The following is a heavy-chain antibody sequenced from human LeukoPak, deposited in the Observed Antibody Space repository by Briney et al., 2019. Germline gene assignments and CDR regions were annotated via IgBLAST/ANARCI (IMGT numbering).Heavy chain of an antibody. CDR3: AKGTYYYDSSGYYPLDAFDI. CDR1: GFTFSSYS. D-gene: IGHD3-22*01. J-gene: IGHJ3*02. Sequence: GGSLRLSCAASGFTFSSYSMNWVRQAPGKGLEWVSSISSSSSYIYYADSVKGQFTISRDNSKNTLYLQMNSLRAEDTAVYYCAKGTYYYDSSGYYPLDAFDIWGQGTMVTVSS. CDR2: ISSSSSYI. V-gene: IGHV3-21*04.